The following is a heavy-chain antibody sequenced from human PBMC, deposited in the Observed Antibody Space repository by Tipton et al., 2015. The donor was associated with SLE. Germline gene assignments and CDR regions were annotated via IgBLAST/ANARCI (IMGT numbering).Heavy chain of an antibody. V-gene: IGHV4-39*07. CDR2: IYSDGNT. CDR3: TSSSLAGSLEDWYFDL. J-gene: IGHJ2*01. CDR1: GVSISSASDY. Sequence: TLSLTCTVSGVSISSASDYWGWIRQPPGKGLEWIGNIYSDGNTYYNPSLKSRVIISLDTSKNHFSLKLRSVTAADTAVYYCTSSSLAGSLEDWYFDLWGRGTLVTVSS.